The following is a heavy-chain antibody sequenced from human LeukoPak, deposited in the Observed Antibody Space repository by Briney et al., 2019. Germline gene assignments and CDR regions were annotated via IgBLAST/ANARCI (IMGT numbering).Heavy chain of an antibody. Sequence: SVKVSCKASGGTFSSYAISWVRQAPGQGLEWMGRIIPILGIANYAQKLQGRVTITADKSTSTAYMELSRLRSDDTAVYYCAKNPYEYYFDYWGQGTPVTVSS. D-gene: IGHD5-12*01. CDR1: GGTFSSYA. V-gene: IGHV1-69*04. J-gene: IGHJ4*02. CDR3: AKNPYEYYFDY. CDR2: IIPILGIA.